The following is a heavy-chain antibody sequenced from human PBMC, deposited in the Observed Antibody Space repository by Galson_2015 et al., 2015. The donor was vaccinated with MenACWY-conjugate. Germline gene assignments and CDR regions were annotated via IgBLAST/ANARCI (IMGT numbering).Heavy chain of an antibody. CDR3: AKPGYYYDSSGYYFFDY. CDR2: ISYDGSNK. D-gene: IGHD3-22*01. Sequence: SLRLSCAASGFTFSSYGMHWVRQAPGKGLEWVAVISYDGSNKYYADSVKGRFTISRDNSKNTLYLQMNSLRAEDTAVYYCAKPGYYYDSSGYYFFDYWGQGTLVTVSS. CDR1: GFTFSSYG. V-gene: IGHV3-30*18. J-gene: IGHJ4*02.